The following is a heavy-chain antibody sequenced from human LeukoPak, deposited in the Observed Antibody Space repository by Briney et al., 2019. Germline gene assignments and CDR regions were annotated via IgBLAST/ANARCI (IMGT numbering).Heavy chain of an antibody. V-gene: IGHV4-4*07. CDR2: IYTSGST. CDR1: GGSISSYY. Sequence: SETLSLTCTVSGGSISSYYWSWIRQPAGKGLEWIGRIYTSGSTNYNPSHKSRVTMSVDTSKNQFSLKLSSVTAADTAVYYCARDSYDFWSGYYFYYWGQGTLVTVSS. D-gene: IGHD3-3*01. J-gene: IGHJ4*02. CDR3: ARDSYDFWSGYYFYY.